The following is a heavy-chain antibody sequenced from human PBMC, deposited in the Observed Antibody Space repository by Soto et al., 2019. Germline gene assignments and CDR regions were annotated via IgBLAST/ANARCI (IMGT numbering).Heavy chain of an antibody. CDR1: GGSMISYY. CDR3: AREWGRGWGSGYFAYFDY. D-gene: IGHD3-22*01. V-gene: IGHV4-59*06. CDR2: IYYSGST. Sequence: SETLSLTCTVSGGSMISYYWSWIRQHPGKGLEWIGYIYYSGSTYYNPSLKSRVTISVDTSKNQFSLKLSSVTAADTAVYYCAREWGRGWGSGYFAYFDYWGQGTLVTVSS. J-gene: IGHJ4*02.